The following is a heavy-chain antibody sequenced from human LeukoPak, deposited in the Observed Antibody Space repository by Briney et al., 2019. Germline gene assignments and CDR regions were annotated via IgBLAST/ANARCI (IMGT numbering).Heavy chain of an antibody. CDR2: IKQDGSEK. V-gene: IGHV3-7*01. J-gene: IGHJ3*02. Sequence: PGGSLRLSCAASGFTFSSYWMSWVRQAPGKGLEWVANIKQDGSEKYYVDSVKGRFTISRDNAKNSLYLQMNSLRAEDTAVYYCARDNYSYGEDAFDIWGQGTMVTVSS. D-gene: IGHD5-18*01. CDR3: ARDNYSYGEDAFDI. CDR1: GFTFSSYW.